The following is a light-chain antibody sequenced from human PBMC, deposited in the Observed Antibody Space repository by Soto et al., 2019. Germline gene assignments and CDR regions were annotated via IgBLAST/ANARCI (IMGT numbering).Light chain of an antibody. J-gene: IGKJ2*01. CDR2: GAS. V-gene: IGKV3-20*01. CDR1: QSVSSSY. Sequence: EIVLTQSPGTLSLSPGERATLSCRASQSVSSSYLAWYQQKPGQAPRLLIYGASSRATGIPDRFSASGSGTDVTLTISRLEPEDFAVYYCQQYGSSPYTFGQGTKVEIK. CDR3: QQYGSSPYT.